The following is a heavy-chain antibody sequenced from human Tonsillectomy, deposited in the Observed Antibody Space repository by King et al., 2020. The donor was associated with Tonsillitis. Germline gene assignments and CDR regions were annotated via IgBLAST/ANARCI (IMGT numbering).Heavy chain of an antibody. J-gene: IGHJ4*02. D-gene: IGHD4-17*01. CDR3: AKSRGIYGDYISL. CDR1: GFTFNTHG. V-gene: IGHV3-33*05. CDR2: ISFDGSIK. Sequence: VQLVESGGGVVQPGRSLRLSCVASGFTFNTHGMHWVRQAPGKGLEWVAVISFDGSIKYSADSVKGRFTISRDNSKNTLFLQMNSLRAEDTAVYYCAKSRGIYGDYISLGGQGTLVTVSS.